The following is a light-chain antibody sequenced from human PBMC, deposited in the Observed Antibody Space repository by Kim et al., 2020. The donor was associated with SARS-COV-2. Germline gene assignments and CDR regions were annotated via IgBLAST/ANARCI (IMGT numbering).Light chain of an antibody. Sequence: ASVGDRVNITCRASQSISSWLAWYQQKPGKAPKLLIYKASSLESGVPSRFSGSGSGTEFTLTISSLQAEDVAVYYCQQHYSTPRTFGQGTKVDIK. CDR3: QQHYSTPRT. CDR1: QSISSW. CDR2: KAS. V-gene: IGKV1-5*03. J-gene: IGKJ1*01.